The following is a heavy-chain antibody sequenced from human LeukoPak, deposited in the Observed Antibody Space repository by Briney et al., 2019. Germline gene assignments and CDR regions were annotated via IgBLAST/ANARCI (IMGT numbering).Heavy chain of an antibody. CDR3: ASYRRYAYFDY. CDR2: IYYSGST. Sequence: SETLSLTCTVSGGSISNYYWSWIRQPPGKGLEWIGNIYYSGSTNYNPSLKSRVTLSLDTSKNQFSLKLSSVTAADTAVYYCASYRRYAYFDYWGQGTLVTVSS. D-gene: IGHD2-2*01. V-gene: IGHV4-59*01. J-gene: IGHJ4*02. CDR1: GGSISNYY.